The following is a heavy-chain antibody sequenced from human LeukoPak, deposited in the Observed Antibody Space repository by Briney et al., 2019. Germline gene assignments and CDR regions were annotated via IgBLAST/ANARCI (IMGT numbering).Heavy chain of an antibody. J-gene: IGHJ4*02. Sequence: GGSLRLSCAASGFSFSSYWMNWVRQAPGKGLEWVANIKRDGSEKYYVDSVKGRFTISRDNATNSLYLQMNSLRVEDTAVYYCARDRDTRNSYEFAYWGQGTLVTVSS. V-gene: IGHV3-7*04. CDR1: GFSFSSYW. CDR2: IKRDGSEK. CDR3: ARDRDTRNSYEFAY. D-gene: IGHD5-18*01.